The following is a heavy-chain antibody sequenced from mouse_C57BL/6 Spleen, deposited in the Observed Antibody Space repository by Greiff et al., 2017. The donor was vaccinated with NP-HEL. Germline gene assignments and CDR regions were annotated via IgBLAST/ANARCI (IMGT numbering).Heavy chain of an antibody. Sequence: QVQLQQPGAELVKPGASVKLSCKASGYTFTSSWMHWVKQRPGQGLEWIGMIHPNSGSTNYNEKFKSKATLTVDKSSSTAYMQLSSLTSEDSAVYYCARKGSWYFDVWGTGTTVTVSS. J-gene: IGHJ1*03. CDR2: IHPNSGST. CDR1: GYTFTSSW. D-gene: IGHD3-3*01. V-gene: IGHV1-64*01. CDR3: ARKGSWYFDV.